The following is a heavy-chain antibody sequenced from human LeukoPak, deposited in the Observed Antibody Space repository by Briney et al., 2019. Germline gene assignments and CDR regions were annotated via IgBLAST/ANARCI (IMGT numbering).Heavy chain of an antibody. CDR3: ARKENVYYYFDY. V-gene: IGHV4-28*01. CDR1: GYSITSSSW. Sequence: PSDTLSLTCAVSGYSITSSSWWGWIRQPPGKGLEWIGYIYHSGTTYYNPSLQSRVTMSVDTSKNQFSLKLSSVTAVDTAVYYCARKENVYYYFDYWGQGTLVTVSS. J-gene: IGHJ4*02. D-gene: IGHD3-10*01. CDR2: IYHSGTT.